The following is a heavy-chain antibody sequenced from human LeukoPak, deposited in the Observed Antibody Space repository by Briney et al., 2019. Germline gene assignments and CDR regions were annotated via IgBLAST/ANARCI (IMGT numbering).Heavy chain of an antibody. Sequence: GGSLRLSCAASGFTFSSYGMHWVRQAPGKGLEWVAVISYDRSNKYYADSVKGRFTISRDNSKNTLYLQMNSLRAEDTAVYYCAKVGAMWDNWFDPWGQGTLVTVSS. V-gene: IGHV3-30*18. J-gene: IGHJ5*02. CDR2: ISYDRSNK. CDR3: AKVGAMWDNWFDP. CDR1: GFTFSSYG. D-gene: IGHD1-26*01.